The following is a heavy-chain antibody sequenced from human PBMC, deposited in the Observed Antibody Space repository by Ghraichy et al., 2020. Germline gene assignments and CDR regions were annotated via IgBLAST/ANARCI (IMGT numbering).Heavy chain of an antibody. CDR2: IRSKGNNYAT. D-gene: IGHD6-13*01. V-gene: IGHV3-73*01. J-gene: IGHJ6*02. CDR1: GFTFSGSA. Sequence: GESLNISCAASGFTFSGSAIHWVRQASGKGLEWVGRIRSKGNNYATTYAESVKGRSTIFRDDSQNTAYLQMNSLKIEDTAVYYCTSLITAGAAYYGMDVWGQGTTVTVSS. CDR3: TSLITAGAAYYGMDV.